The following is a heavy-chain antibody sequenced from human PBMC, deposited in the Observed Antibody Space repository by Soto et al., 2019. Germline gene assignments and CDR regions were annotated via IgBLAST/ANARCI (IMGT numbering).Heavy chain of an antibody. CDR3: APQGEYCSGGSCYSGGY. J-gene: IGHJ4*02. V-gene: IGHV4-39*01. Sequence: SETLSLTCTVSGGSISSSSYYWGWIRQPPGKGLEWIGSIYYSGSTYYNPSLKSRVTISVDTSKNQFSLKLSSVTAADTAVYYCAPQGEYCSGGSCYSGGYWGQGTLVTVSS. CDR1: GGSISSSSYY. D-gene: IGHD2-15*01. CDR2: IYYSGST.